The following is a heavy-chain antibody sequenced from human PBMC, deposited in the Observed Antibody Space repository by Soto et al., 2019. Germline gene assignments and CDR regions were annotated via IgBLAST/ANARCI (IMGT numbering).Heavy chain of an antibody. Sequence: QAQLVKSGAEVKKPGASVKVSCRASGYTFNNYGFSWVRRAPGQGLEWMGWISSYNANTNYAQRFQGRVTMTTDMSTSTAYMELRSLTSDDTGVYYCARAVAEAGTFYYGMDVWGQGTTVTVSS. CDR2: ISSYNANT. CDR1: GYTFNNYG. CDR3: ARAVAEAGTFYYGMDV. J-gene: IGHJ6*02. V-gene: IGHV1-18*01. D-gene: IGHD6-19*01.